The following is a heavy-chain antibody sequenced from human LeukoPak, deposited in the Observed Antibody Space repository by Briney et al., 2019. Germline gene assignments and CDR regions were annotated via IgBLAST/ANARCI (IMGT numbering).Heavy chain of an antibody. CDR3: ARGREDFILVPGTKRESYYMDV. CDR1: GYSISTGYY. D-gene: IGHD2-2*01. V-gene: IGHV4-38-2*02. Sequence: SETLSLTCTVSGYSISTGYYWDWIRPPPGKGLEWIGTFYHGGSTYYNPSLRSRVTISVDTSKNQFSLKLRSVTAADTAVYYCARGREDFILVPGTKRESYYMDVWGKGTTVTVSS. CDR2: FYHGGST. J-gene: IGHJ6*03.